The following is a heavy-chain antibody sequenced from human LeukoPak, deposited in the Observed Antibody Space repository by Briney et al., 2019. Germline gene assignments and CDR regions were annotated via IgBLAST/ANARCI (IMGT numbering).Heavy chain of an antibody. CDR2: IHAVNGNK. Sequence: ASVKDSCKVSGYTFTSYAMHCVRQAHGQRLEWMGWIHAVNGNKKYSQEVQGRVTITRDTAASTAYMELSRLRSDDTAVYYCARGGGSWGFDYWGQGTLVTVSS. V-gene: IGHV1-3*01. J-gene: IGHJ4*02. CDR3: ARGGGSWGFDY. D-gene: IGHD6-13*01. CDR1: GYTFTSYA.